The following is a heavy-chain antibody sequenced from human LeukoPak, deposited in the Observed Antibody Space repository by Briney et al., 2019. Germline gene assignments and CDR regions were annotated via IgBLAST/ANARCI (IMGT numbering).Heavy chain of an antibody. J-gene: IGHJ4*02. D-gene: IGHD6-13*01. CDR3: ARGKSQQLVAAHFDY. CDR1: GFTFSDYY. CDR2: INWNGGST. Sequence: GGSLRLSCAASGFTFSDYYMSWIRQAPGKGLEWVSGINWNGGSTGYADSVKGRFTISRDNAKNSLYLQMNSLRAEDTALYYCARGKSQQLVAAHFDYWGQGTLVTVSS. V-gene: IGHV3-20*04.